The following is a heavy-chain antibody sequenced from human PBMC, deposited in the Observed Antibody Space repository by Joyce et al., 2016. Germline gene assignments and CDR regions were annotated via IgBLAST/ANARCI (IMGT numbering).Heavy chain of an antibody. CDR1: GFNFSIYD. CDR2: IVYDGSEK. Sequence: QVQLVESGGGVVQPGGSLRLSCAASGFNFSIYDMHWVRQAPGKGLGWGAVIVYDGSEKYYADSGKGRFTISRDNSRNMIYLQMNNLKTEDTGLYYCARYRHYSFDYWGQGTLLTVSS. D-gene: IGHD2-21*01. V-gene: IGHV3-30-3*01. CDR3: ARYRHYSFDY. J-gene: IGHJ4*02.